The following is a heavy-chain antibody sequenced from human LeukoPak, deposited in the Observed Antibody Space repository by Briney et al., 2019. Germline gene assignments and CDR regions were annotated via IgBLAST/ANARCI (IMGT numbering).Heavy chain of an antibody. CDR3: AKDDDGHHHGVDH. J-gene: IGHJ4*02. Sequence: PGGSLRLSCAASGFAVSSYAMTWVRQAPGKGLEWVSAIGYSAGDTYYADSVKGRFTISRDNSMNTLYRQMSSLRADDTALYYCAKDDDGHHHGVDHWGQGTLVTVSS. CDR2: IGYSAGDT. CDR1: GFAVSSYA. V-gene: IGHV3-23*01. D-gene: IGHD4-17*01.